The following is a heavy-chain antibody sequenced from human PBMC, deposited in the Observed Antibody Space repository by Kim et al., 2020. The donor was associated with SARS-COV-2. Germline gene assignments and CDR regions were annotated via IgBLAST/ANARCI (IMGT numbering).Heavy chain of an antibody. D-gene: IGHD3-16*01. CDR1: GFIFSSYG. V-gene: IGHV3-30*18. CDR3: AKDDYYDGHYYGMDV. Sequence: GGSLRLSCAASGFIFSSYGMHWVRQAPGKGLEWVAIISADGSHKYYGDSVKGRFTISRDNSRNTLYLQMNSLRVEDTAVYYCAKDDYYDGHYYGMDVWGQGTTVTVSS. CDR2: ISADGSHK. J-gene: IGHJ6*02.